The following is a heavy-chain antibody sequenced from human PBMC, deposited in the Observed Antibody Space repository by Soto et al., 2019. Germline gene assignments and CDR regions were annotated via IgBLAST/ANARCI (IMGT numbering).Heavy chain of an antibody. V-gene: IGHV3-33*01. Sequence: GGSLRLSCAASGFTFSSYGMHWVRQAPGKGLEWVAVIWYDGSNKYYADSVKGRFTISRDNSKNTLYLQMNSLRAEDTAVYYCARGSRAAVAGTHYYYYYMDVWGKGTTVTVSS. J-gene: IGHJ6*03. CDR1: GFTFSSYG. CDR2: IWYDGSNK. CDR3: ARGSRAAVAGTHYYYYYMDV. D-gene: IGHD6-19*01.